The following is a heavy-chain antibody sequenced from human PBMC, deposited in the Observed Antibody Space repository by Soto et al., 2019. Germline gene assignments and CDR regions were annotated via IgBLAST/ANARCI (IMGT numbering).Heavy chain of an antibody. CDR3: AGVEDEGGSYYD. D-gene: IGHD1-26*01. CDR2: ISYDGLNK. Sequence: QVHLVESGGGVVQTGRSLRLSCAASGFTFNTYAMHWVRQAPGKGLEWVAVISYDGLNKYYADSVKGRFTISRDYSKNTLYLQMNSLKPEDTAVYYCAGVEDEGGSYYDWGQGTLVTVSS. J-gene: IGHJ4*02. V-gene: IGHV3-30*01. CDR1: GFTFNTYA.